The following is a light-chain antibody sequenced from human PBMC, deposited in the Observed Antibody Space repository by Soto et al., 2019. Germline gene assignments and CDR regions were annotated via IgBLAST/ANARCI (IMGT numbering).Light chain of an antibody. V-gene: IGKV1-39*01. Sequence: DIQMTQSPSSLSASVGDRVTITCRASQSISNYLNWYQQKPGKAPKLLIYAASSLQSGVPSRFSGRGSGTDFTLTISILQPEDFASYYCQQSYKTPLTFGGGTKVEI. CDR3: QQSYKTPLT. J-gene: IGKJ4*01. CDR2: AAS. CDR1: QSISNY.